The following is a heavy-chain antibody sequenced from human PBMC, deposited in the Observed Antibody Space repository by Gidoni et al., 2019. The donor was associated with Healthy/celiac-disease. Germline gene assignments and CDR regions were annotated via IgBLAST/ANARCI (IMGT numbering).Heavy chain of an antibody. CDR2: ISAYNGNT. D-gene: IGHD6-19*01. CDR3: ARVVPPIGGRIAVAGRNWFDP. CDR1: GYTFTSYG. V-gene: IGHV1-18*01. J-gene: IGHJ5*02. Sequence: QVQLVQSGAEVKKPGASVKVSCKASGYTFTSYGFSWVRQAPGQGLEWMGWISAYNGNTNYAQNLQGRVTMTTDTSTSTAYMELRSLRSDDTAVYYCARVVPPIGGRIAVAGRNWFDPWGQGALVTVSS.